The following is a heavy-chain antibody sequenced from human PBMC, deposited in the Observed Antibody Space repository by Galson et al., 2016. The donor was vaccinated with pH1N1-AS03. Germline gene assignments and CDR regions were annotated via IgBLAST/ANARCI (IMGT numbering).Heavy chain of an antibody. Sequence: SVKVSCKASGYTFTHFGISWVRQAPGQGLECLGWISTYTGATNYAQKFQGRVTMTTDTSTNTVYMEQMTLTSDDSALYYCARVTITGVDLQLRLDAWGQGTLVTVSS. J-gene: IGHJ5*02. CDR1: GYTFTHFG. CDR2: ISTYTGAT. D-gene: IGHD5-12*01. V-gene: IGHV1-18*01. CDR3: ARVTITGVDLQLRLDA.